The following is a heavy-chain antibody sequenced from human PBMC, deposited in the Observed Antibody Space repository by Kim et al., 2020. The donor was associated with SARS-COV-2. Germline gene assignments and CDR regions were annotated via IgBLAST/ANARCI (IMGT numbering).Heavy chain of an antibody. CDR1: GFTFTNYA. Sequence: GGSLRLSCVASGFTFTNYAMSWVRQAPGKGLEWVSGISDSGSSAYYADSVEGRFTLSRDNSKSALYLQMNSLRADDTAIYYCVKGLGSCRGVACYARIDSWGQGSLVTASS. D-gene: IGHD2-15*01. CDR3: VKGLGSCRGVACYARIDS. V-gene: IGHV3-23*01. CDR2: ISDSGSSA. J-gene: IGHJ4*02.